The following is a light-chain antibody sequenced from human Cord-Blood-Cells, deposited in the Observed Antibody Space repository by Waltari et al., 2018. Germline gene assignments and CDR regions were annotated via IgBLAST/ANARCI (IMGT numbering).Light chain of an antibody. Sequence: HSALPQPASVSVSTGQSFPLPCTGTTRDVGRSYYVSWYQQHPGKAPKLMSYDVSNRHSGVSNRFAGSKSGNTASLTISGLQAEDEADYYCSSYTSSSTGVFGGGTKLTVL. V-gene: IGLV2-14*01. CDR2: DVS. J-gene: IGLJ3*02. CDR3: SSYTSSSTGV. CDR1: TRDVGRSYY.